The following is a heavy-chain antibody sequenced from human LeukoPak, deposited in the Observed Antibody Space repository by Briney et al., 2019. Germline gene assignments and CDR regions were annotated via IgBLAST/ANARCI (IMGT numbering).Heavy chain of an antibody. Sequence: PGGSLRLSCAASGFTFSSYAMTWVRQAPGKGLEWLSVITASGDSANHANSVKGRFTISRDNSKNTLYLQMNSLRAEDTAVYYCARGGRLQQSDSWGQGTLVTVSS. CDR1: GFTFSSYA. V-gene: IGHV3-23*01. D-gene: IGHD1/OR15-1a*01. CDR2: ITASGDSA. J-gene: IGHJ4*02. CDR3: ARGGRLQQSDS.